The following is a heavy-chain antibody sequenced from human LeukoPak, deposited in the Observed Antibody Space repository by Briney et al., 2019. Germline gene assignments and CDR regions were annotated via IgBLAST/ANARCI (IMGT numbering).Heavy chain of an antibody. Sequence: GGTLRLSCAASGFTFSTFGFSWVRQAPGKGLEWVAAISVTGRWTYYADSVKGRFTISRDNAKNSLYLQMNSLRAEDTAVYYCAELGITMIGAVWGKGTTVTISS. J-gene: IGHJ6*04. V-gene: IGHV3-23*01. CDR3: AELGITMIGAV. D-gene: IGHD3-10*02. CDR2: ISVTGRWT. CDR1: GFTFSTFG.